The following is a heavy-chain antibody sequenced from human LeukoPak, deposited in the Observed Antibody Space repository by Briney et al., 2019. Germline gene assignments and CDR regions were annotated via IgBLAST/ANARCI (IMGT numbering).Heavy chain of an antibody. V-gene: IGHV3-53*01. CDR2: ISSGGNT. D-gene: IGHD3-22*01. CDR1: GFIVSSDH. J-gene: IGHJ4*02. Sequence: GGSLRLSCAASGFIVSSDHMSWVRQAPGKGLEWASIISSGGNTYYADSVKGRFTISRDISKNTLYLQMNGLRAEDTAVYYCAREVRGYYFDYWGQGTLVTVSS. CDR3: AREVRGYYFDY.